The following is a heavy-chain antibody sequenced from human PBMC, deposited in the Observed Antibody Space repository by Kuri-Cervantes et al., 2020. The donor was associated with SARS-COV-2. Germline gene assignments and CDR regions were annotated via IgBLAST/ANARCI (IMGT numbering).Heavy chain of an antibody. Sequence: ASVKVSCKASGYTFTSYDINWVRQATGQGLEWMGWVNPKTGGTKYAQKLQGRVTMTRDTSITTAYMELSRLRYDDTAVYYCATVFAVVRDSRSSIDYWGQGTLVTVSS. CDR3: ATVFAVVRDSRSSIDY. V-gene: IGHV1-2*02. CDR2: VNPKTGGT. D-gene: IGHD3-22*01. J-gene: IGHJ4*02. CDR1: GYTFTSYD.